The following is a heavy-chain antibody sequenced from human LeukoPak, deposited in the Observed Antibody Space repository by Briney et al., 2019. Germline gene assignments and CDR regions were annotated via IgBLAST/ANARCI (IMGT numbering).Heavy chain of an antibody. Sequence: QSGGPLRLSCAASGFTFSGSAMHWVRQASGKGLEWVGRIRSKANSYATAYAASVKGRFTISRDDSKNTAYLQMNSLKTEDTAVYYCTRLEARTDWGQGTLVTVSS. CDR1: GFTFSGSA. J-gene: IGHJ4*02. CDR3: TRLEARTD. CDR2: IRSKANSYAT. D-gene: IGHD1-14*01. V-gene: IGHV3-73*01.